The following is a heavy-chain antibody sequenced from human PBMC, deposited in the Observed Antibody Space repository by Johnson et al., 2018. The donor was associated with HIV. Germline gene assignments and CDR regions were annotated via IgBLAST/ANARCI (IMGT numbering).Heavy chain of an antibody. CDR1: GFTFSSYA. V-gene: IGHV3-30-3*01. CDR2: ISYDGSNK. J-gene: IGHJ3*02. Sequence: QVQLVESGGGVVQPGRSLRLSCAASGFTFSSYAMHRVRQAPGKGLEWVAVISYDGSNKYYADSVRGRFTISRDNSKNTLYLQMNSLRAEDTAVYYCAREYSSGWHEVFAFDIWGQGTMVTVSS. CDR3: AREYSSGWHEVFAFDI. D-gene: IGHD6-19*01.